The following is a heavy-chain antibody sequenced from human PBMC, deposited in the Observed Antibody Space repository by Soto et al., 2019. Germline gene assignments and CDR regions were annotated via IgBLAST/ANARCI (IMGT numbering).Heavy chain of an antibody. J-gene: IGHJ6*02. D-gene: IGHD3-3*01. CDR3: AAYDFSGYYYYGMDV. Sequence: ASVKVSCKASGYTFTGYYMHWVRQAPGQGLEWMGWINPNSGGTNYAQKFQGRVTMTRDTSISTAYMELSRLRSDDTAVYYCAAYDFSGYYYYGMDVWGQGTTVTV. CDR2: INPNSGGT. CDR1: GYTFTGYY. V-gene: IGHV1-2*02.